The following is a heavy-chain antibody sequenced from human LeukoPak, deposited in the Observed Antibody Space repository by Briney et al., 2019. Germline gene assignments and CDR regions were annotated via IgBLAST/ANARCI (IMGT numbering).Heavy chain of an antibody. J-gene: IGHJ5*02. CDR1: GFTFSSYS. CDR2: ISSSSSYI. D-gene: IGHD3-22*01. CDR3: ARETHYYDPNWFDP. Sequence: GGSLRLSCAASGFTFSSYSMNWVRQAPGKGLEWVSSISSSSSYIYYADSVKGRFTISRDNAKNSLYLQMNSLRAEDTAVYYCARETHYYDPNWFDPWGQGTLVTVSS. V-gene: IGHV3-21*01.